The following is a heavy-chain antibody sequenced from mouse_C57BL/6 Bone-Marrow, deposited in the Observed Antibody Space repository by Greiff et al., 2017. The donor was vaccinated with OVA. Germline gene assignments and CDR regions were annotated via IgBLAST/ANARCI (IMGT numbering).Heavy chain of an antibody. D-gene: IGHD1-1*01. CDR1: GYTFTEYT. J-gene: IGHJ3*01. CDR3: ARHEEESYYYGSSWFAY. V-gene: IGHV1-62-2*01. Sequence: VQLQQSGAELVKPGASVKLSCKASGYTFTEYTIHWVKQRSGQGLEWIGWFYPGSGSIKYNEKFKDKATLTADKSSSTVYMELSRLTSEDSAVYFCARHEEESYYYGSSWFAYWGQGTLVTVSA. CDR2: FYPGSGSI.